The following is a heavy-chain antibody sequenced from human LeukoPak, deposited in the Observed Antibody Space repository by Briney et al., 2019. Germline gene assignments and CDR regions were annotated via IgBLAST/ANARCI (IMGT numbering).Heavy chain of an antibody. D-gene: IGHD1-26*01. J-gene: IGHJ4*02. CDR1: GFTVSSSY. CDR3: ARGRDLLPTPDFDY. V-gene: IGHV3-53*01. CDR2: IYSGGST. Sequence: PGGSLRLSCAASGFTVSSSYMSWVRQAPGKGLEWVSVIYSGGSTYYADSVKGRFTISRDNSKNTLYLPMNSLRAEDTAVYYCARGRDLLPTPDFDYWGQGTLVTVSS.